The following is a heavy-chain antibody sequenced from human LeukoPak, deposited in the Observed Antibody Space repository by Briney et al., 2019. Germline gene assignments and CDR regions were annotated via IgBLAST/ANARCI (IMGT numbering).Heavy chain of an antibody. J-gene: IGHJ4*02. CDR3: ASAAPAGY. V-gene: IGHV3-7*03. D-gene: IGHD6-13*01. Sequence: GGSLRLSCAASGFTFSSYWMNWALQAPGKGLEWVASINHNGNVNYYVDSVKGRFTISRDNAKNSLYLQMSNLRAEDTAVYYCASAAPAGYWGRGTLVTVSS. CDR1: GFTFSSYW. CDR2: INHNGNVN.